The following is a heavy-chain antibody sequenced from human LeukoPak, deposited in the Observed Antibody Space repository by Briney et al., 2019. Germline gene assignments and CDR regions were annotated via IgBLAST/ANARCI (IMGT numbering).Heavy chain of an antibody. V-gene: IGHV1-18*01. CDR1: GYTFTSYG. CDR3: AKDVESAYDCSGYYSPFDS. D-gene: IGHD3-22*01. Sequence: ASVKVSCKASGYTFTSYGISWVRQAPGQGLEWMGWISAYNGNTNYAQKLQGRVTMTTDTSTSTAYMELRSLRSDDTAVYYCAKDVESAYDCSGYYSPFDSWAQGTLVTVSS. J-gene: IGHJ4*02. CDR2: ISAYNGNT.